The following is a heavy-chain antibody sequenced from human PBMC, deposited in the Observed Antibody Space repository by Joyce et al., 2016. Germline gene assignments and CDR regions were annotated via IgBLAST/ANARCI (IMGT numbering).Heavy chain of an antibody. Sequence: QVQLQESGPGLVRTSETLSLTCAISNYSISSRHYWGWIRQSPLKGLEWIGAFYHSGSNYYTPSLKGRVSISVDTSKNQFSLKLNSVTAADTAVYFCAISPPSGRRIYWGQGVLVTVSS. J-gene: IGHJ4*02. CDR1: NYSISSRHY. D-gene: IGHD3-3*01. CDR3: AISPPSGRRIY. V-gene: IGHV4-38-2*01. CDR2: FYHSGSN.